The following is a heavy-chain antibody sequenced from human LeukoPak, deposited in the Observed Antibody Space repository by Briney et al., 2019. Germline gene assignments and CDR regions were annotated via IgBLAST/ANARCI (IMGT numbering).Heavy chain of an antibody. V-gene: IGHV3-23*01. CDR3: ARRTTVVTNFDY. CDR2: ISGSGGST. Sequence: GGSLRLSCAASGFSFSSYVMSWVRQAPGKGLEWVSVISGSGGSTYYADSVKGRFTISRDNSKNTLYLQMNSLRAEDTAVYYCARRTTVVTNFDYWGQGTLVTVSP. J-gene: IGHJ4*02. CDR1: GFSFSSYV. D-gene: IGHD4-23*01.